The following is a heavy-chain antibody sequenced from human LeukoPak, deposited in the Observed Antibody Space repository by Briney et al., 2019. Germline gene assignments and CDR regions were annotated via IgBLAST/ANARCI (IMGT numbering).Heavy chain of an antibody. J-gene: IGHJ4*02. CDR1: GYTFTDYY. CDR2: INPNSDYT. Sequence: ASVTVSCKASGYTFTDYYIHWVRQAPGQGLEWMGWINPNSDYTFYAQKFQGRVTLTRDTSISTVYMELTTLTSDDTALYYCAVAPGDYWGQGTLVSVSA. V-gene: IGHV1-2*02. CDR3: AVAPGDY. D-gene: IGHD2-21*01.